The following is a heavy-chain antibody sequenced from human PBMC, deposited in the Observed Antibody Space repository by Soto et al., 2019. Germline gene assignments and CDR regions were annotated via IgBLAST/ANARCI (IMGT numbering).Heavy chain of an antibody. Sequence: EVQLLEAGGGLVQPGESLRLSCTASGFIFSNFAMTWVRQAPGRGLERVAKIAGGGGSTFYADSVKGRFTISRDNCKNTLYLQMDSLRDEDTAVYCCAKAAMYSSPFDSWGQGALVTVSS. V-gene: IGHV3-23*01. CDR3: AKAAMYSSPFDS. J-gene: IGHJ4*02. D-gene: IGHD2-2*01. CDR1: GFIFSNFA. CDR2: IAGGGGST.